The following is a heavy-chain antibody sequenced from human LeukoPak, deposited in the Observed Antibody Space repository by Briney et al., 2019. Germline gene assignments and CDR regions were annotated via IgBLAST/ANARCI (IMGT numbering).Heavy chain of an antibody. CDR2: IYYSGST. V-gene: IGHV4-39*01. J-gene: IGHJ3*02. D-gene: IGHD4/OR15-4a*01. Sequence: SETLSLTCTVSGGSIRSSSYYWAWIRQPPGKGLEWIGGIYYSGSTYYNPSLKSRVTISVDTSKNQFSLKLSSVTAADTAVYYCAGHALTPRAFDIWGQGTMVTVSS. CDR3: AGHALTPRAFDI. CDR1: GGSIRSSSYY.